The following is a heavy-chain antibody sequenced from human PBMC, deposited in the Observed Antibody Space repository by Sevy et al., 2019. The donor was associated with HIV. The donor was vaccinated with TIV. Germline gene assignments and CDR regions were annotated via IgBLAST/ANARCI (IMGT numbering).Heavy chain of an antibody. D-gene: IGHD6-6*01. V-gene: IGHV1-3*01. CDR1: GYTFTSYA. CDR2: INAGNGNT. J-gene: IGHJ4*02. Sequence: ASVKVSCKASGYTFTSYAMHWVRQAPGQGLEWMGWINAGNGNTKYSQKFQGRVTITRDTSASTAYMELSSLRSEDTAVYYCARGPKSSIAARPPHFDYWGQGTLVTVSS. CDR3: ARGPKSSIAARPPHFDY.